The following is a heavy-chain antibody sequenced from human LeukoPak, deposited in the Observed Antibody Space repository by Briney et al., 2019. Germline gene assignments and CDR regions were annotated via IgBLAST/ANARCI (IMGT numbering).Heavy chain of an antibody. CDR2: IYTSGST. CDR1: GGSISSYY. Sequence: SETLSLTCTVSGGSISSYYWGWIRQPAGKGLEWIGRIYTSGSTNYNPSLKSRVTMSVDTSKNQFSLKLSSVTAADTAVYYCARDRRTASRAFDIWGQGTMVTVSS. D-gene: IGHD2-21*01. CDR3: ARDRRTASRAFDI. V-gene: IGHV4-4*07. J-gene: IGHJ3*02.